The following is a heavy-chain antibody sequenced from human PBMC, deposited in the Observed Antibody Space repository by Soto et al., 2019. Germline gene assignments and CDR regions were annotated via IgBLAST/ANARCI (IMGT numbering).Heavy chain of an antibody. CDR1: GGTFSSYA. D-gene: IGHD2-15*01. Sequence: SVKVSCKASGGTFSSYAISWVRQAPGQGLEWMGGIIPIFGTANYAQKFQGRVTITADKSTSTAYMELSSLRSEDTAVYYCAREENMYCSGDSCHLYPHYYGMDVWGQGTTVTVSS. J-gene: IGHJ6*02. CDR3: AREENMYCSGDSCHLYPHYYGMDV. CDR2: IIPIFGTA. V-gene: IGHV1-69*06.